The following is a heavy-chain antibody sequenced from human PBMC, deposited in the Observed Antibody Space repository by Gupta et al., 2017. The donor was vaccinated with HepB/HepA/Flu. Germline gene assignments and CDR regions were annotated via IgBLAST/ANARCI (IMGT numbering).Heavy chain of an antibody. CDR1: GGAFSSYV. J-gene: IGHJ3*02. V-gene: IGHV1-69*01. CDR3: TSGLLRIPAAFDI. D-gene: IGHD2-15*01. Sequence: QGQLVQSGAEVKKPGSSVKVSCKASGGAFSSYVITWVRQAPGQGLEWMGGIIPTLDTGNYAQKFQDRVTFNADESTSTVYMELSRLASEDTATYYCTSGLLRIPAAFDIWGQGTLVTVSS. CDR2: IIPTLDTG.